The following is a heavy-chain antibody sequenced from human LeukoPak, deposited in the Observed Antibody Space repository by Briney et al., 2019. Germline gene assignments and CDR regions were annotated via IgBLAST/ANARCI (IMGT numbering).Heavy chain of an antibody. Sequence: QAGGSLRLSCAASGFTFSSYWMHWVRQAPGKGLVRVSRINGDGSGTSYAASVKGRFTISRDNAKNTLYLQMNSLRVEDTAVYYCASGDAHAFDIWGQGTMVTVSS. CDR1: GFTFSSYW. D-gene: IGHD3-10*01. V-gene: IGHV3-74*01. CDR3: ASGDAHAFDI. J-gene: IGHJ3*02. CDR2: INGDGSGT.